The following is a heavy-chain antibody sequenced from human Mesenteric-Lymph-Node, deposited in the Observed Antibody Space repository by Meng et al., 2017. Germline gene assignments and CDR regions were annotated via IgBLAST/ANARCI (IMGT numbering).Heavy chain of an antibody. J-gene: IGHJ4*02. CDR2: VNAASGNT. V-gene: IGHV1-3*01. Sequence: QVQLVQSGAEGKNPGAAVKGSGKTSGYSFTTYGIHWVRQAPGQSLEWMGWVNAASGNTRYSQKFQDRVTINRDTSASSAYMEVSSLRSEDTAVYYCAKSSLHAGTLYFDSWGQGTLVTVSS. CDR1: GYSFTTYG. D-gene: IGHD2-21*02. CDR3: AKSSLHAGTLYFDS.